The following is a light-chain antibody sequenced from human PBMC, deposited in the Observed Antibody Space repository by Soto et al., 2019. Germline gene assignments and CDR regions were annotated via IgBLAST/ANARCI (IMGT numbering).Light chain of an antibody. V-gene: IGLV3-1*01. J-gene: IGLJ2*01. Sequence: SYELTQPPSVSVSPGQTASITCSGDKLGEKFGCWYQQKPGQSPVLVIYEDSKRPSGIPERFSGSNSGNTATLTISGTQTMDEADYYCQAWDSNILVFGGGTKLTVL. CDR2: EDS. CDR3: QAWDSNILV. CDR1: KLGEKF.